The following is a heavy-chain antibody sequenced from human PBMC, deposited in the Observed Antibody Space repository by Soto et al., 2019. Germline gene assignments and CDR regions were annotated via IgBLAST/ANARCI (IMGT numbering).Heavy chain of an antibody. D-gene: IGHD5-12*01. CDR1: GFTFGSYA. Sequence: GGSLRVSCAASGFTFGSYAMTWVRQAPGKGLEWVSVITASGVSSFYADPVKGRFIISRDKSKNILFLQMNSLRAEDTAFYYCAKNTGATAITSPEYWGQGILVTVSS. V-gene: IGHV3-23*01. J-gene: IGHJ4*02. CDR2: ITASGVSS. CDR3: AKNTGATAITSPEY.